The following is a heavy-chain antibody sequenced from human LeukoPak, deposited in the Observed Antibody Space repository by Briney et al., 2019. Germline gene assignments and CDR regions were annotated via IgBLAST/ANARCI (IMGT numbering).Heavy chain of an antibody. CDR1: GYTFTSHG. J-gene: IGHJ3*02. V-gene: IGHV1-18*04. CDR3: ARVGQWLVRGAFDI. Sequence: ASVKVSCKASGYTFTSHGISWVRQAPGQGLEWMGWISAYNGNTNYAQKLQGRVTMTTDTSTSTAYMELRSLRSDDTAVYYCARVGQWLVRGAFDIWGQGTMVTVSS. CDR2: ISAYNGNT. D-gene: IGHD6-19*01.